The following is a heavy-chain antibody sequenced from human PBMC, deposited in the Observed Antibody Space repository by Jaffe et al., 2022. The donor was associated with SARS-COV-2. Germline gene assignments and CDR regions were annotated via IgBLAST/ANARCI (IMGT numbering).Heavy chain of an antibody. V-gene: IGHV3-30*03. J-gene: IGHJ3*02. D-gene: IGHD3-22*01. CDR1: GFTFSHYN. CDR2: ILYDGSNK. Sequence: QVQLVESGGGVVQPGRSLRLSCAASGFTFSHYNMHWVRQAPGKGPEWVAVILYDGSNKFYADSVKGRFTISRDNSRNTLYLQMDSLRPEDTALYYCVREEGAMMVVWGSPFDIWGQGTMVTVSS. CDR3: VREEGAMMVVWGSPFDI.